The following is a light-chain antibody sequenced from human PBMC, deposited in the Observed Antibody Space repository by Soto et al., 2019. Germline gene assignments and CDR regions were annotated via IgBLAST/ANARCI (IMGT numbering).Light chain of an antibody. J-gene: IGLJ1*01. Sequence: QSVLSQPASVSGSPGQSITISCTGTSSDVGGYEYVSWYQHQPDKAPKLIIYDVTNRPSGVSTRFSGSKSGNTASLTISGIQTEDEADYYCASITRSSTPVFGTGTKVTVL. V-gene: IGLV2-14*01. CDR2: DVT. CDR1: SSDVGGYEY. CDR3: ASITRSSTPV.